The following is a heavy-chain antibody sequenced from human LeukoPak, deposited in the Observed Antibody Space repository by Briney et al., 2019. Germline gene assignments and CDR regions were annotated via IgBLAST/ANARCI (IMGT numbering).Heavy chain of an antibody. J-gene: IGHJ4*02. CDR2: IKQDESEK. D-gene: IGHD4-17*01. CDR3: ARDRHDYGDYYFDY. CDR1: GFNFRSYW. Sequence: PGGSLRLSCAASGFNFRSYWMSWVRQAPGKGLEWVAHIKQDESEKFYVDSVKGRFTISRDNAKNSLYLQMNSLRVEDTAVYYCARDRHDYGDYYFDYWGQGTLVTVSS. V-gene: IGHV3-7*01.